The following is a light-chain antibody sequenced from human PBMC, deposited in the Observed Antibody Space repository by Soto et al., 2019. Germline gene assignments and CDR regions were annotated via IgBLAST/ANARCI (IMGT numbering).Light chain of an antibody. J-gene: IGKJ2*01. CDR3: QQSNKWPYT. Sequence: EIVMTQSPATLSVSPGERVTLSCRASQGVSDNLAWYQQKPGQTPRLLIYGASTRATTIPARFSGSGSGTEFTLTISSLQSEDFAVYYCQQSNKWPYTFGQGTRLDIK. CDR1: QGVSDN. CDR2: GAS. V-gene: IGKV3-15*01.